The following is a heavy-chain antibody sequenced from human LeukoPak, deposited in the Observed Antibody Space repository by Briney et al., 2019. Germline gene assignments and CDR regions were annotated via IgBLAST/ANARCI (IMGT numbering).Heavy chain of an antibody. J-gene: IGHJ4*02. CDR1: GLSFTSFA. CDR3: ARASWVSSTDAVR. D-gene: IGHD3-16*01. V-gene: IGHV3-23*01. Sequence: GSLRLSCAASGLSFTSFAMSWVRQRPARGLEWVSSTRGNGETFYADSVKGRFTLSSDSSRNTVYFQLNNLRVEDTAIYYCARASWVSSTDAVRWGQGTLVTVSS. CDR2: TRGNGET.